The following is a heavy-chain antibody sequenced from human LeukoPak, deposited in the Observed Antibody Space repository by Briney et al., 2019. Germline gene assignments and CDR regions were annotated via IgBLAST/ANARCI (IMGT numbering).Heavy chain of an antibody. D-gene: IGHD2-2*01. CDR2: ISAYNGNT. Sequence: ASVKVSCKASGYTFTRYGISWVRQAPGQGLEWMGWISAYNGNTNYAQKFQGRVTMTRDTSISTAYMELSRLRSDDTAVYYCARSEVVPAATFGYWGQGTLVTVSS. CDR3: ARSEVVPAATFGY. V-gene: IGHV1-18*01. CDR1: GYTFTRYG. J-gene: IGHJ4*02.